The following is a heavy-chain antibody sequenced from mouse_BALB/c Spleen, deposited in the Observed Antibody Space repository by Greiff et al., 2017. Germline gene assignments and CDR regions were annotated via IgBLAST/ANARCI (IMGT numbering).Heavy chain of an antibody. J-gene: IGHJ2*01. V-gene: IGHV1S34*01. Sequence: LVKTGASVKISCKASGYSFTGYYMHWVKQSHGKSLEWIGYISCYNGATSYNQKFKGKATFTVDTSSSTAYMQFNSLTSEDSAVYYCARRGVYGNYVDYFDYWGQGTTLTVSS. D-gene: IGHD2-1*01. CDR3: ARRGVYGNYVDYFDY. CDR2: ISCYNGAT. CDR1: GYSFTGYY.